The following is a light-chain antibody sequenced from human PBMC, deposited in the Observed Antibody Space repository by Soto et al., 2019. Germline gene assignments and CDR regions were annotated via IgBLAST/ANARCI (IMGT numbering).Light chain of an antibody. J-gene: IGKJ1*01. CDR1: QSVSSTF. CDR3: QHYGSSPQA. V-gene: IGKV3-20*01. CDR2: GAS. Sequence: EIVLTQSPGTLSLSPGERATLSCRASQSVSSTFLAWYQQIPGQAPRLLIYGASSRATGIPDRFSGSGSGADFTLTISRLEPEDFAVYYCQHYGSSPQAFGHGTKVEIK.